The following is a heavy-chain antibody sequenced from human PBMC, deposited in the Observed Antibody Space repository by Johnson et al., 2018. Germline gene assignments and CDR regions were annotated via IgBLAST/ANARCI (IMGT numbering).Heavy chain of an antibody. CDR1: GFTFSSYA. CDR3: ARDVDGNRKYYYEMDG. D-gene: IGHD1-1*01. Sequence: QVQPVQSGGGVVQPGRSLRLSCAASGFTFSSYAMHWVRQAPGKGLEWVTIISYDGSNKYYADSVKGRFTISRDNPKDTLYLQMNSVRAEDTAVYYCARDVDGNRKYYYEMDGGGKGTTVTVSS. V-gene: IGHV3-30-3*01. CDR2: ISYDGSNK. J-gene: IGHJ6*04.